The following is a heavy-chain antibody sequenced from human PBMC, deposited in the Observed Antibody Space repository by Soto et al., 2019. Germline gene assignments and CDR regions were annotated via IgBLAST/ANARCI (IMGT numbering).Heavy chain of an antibody. CDR2: ISGSGGST. CDR1: GVTFSSYA. D-gene: IGHD3-10*01. CDR3: AGSIMVRGVNDAFDI. V-gene: IGHV3-23*01. Sequence: EVQLLESGGGLVQPGGSLRLSCAASGVTFSSYAMSWVRQAPGKGLEWVSAISGSGGSTYYADSVKGRFTISRDNSKNTLYLQMNSLRAEDTSVYYCAGSIMVRGVNDAFDIWGQGTMVTVSS. J-gene: IGHJ3*02.